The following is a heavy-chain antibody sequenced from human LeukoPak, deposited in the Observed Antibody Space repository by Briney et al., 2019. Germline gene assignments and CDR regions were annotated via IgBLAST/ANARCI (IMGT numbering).Heavy chain of an antibody. V-gene: IGHV3-74*01. CDR1: GFTFSSHW. CDR2: INSDGSST. CDR3: ARAYGSGTYGAFDI. Sequence: PGGSLRLSCAASGFTFSSHWMHWVGQDVGKGLVWGSRINSDGSSTGSADSVKGRFTISRDNAKNTLYLQMNSLRGEDTAVYYCARAYGSGTYGAFDIWGQGTKVTVSS. J-gene: IGHJ3*02. D-gene: IGHD3-10*01.